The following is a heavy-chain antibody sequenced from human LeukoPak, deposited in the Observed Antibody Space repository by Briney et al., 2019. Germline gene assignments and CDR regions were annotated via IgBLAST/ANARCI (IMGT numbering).Heavy chain of an antibody. CDR3: ARSRGVATIPYGMDV. CDR1: GFTFSDYY. CDR2: ISSSGSTI. Sequence: GGSLRLSCAASGFTFSDYYMSWIRQAPGKVLEWVSYISSSGSTIYYADSVKGRFTISRDNAKNSLYLQMNSLRAEDTAVYYCARSRGVATIPYGMDVWGQGTTVTVSS. D-gene: IGHD5-12*01. J-gene: IGHJ6*02. V-gene: IGHV3-11*01.